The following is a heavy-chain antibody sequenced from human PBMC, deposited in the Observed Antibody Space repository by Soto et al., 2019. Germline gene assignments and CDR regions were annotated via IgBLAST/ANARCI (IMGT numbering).Heavy chain of an antibody. V-gene: IGHV6-1*01. CDR1: GDSVSSNSAA. D-gene: IGHD6-19*01. CDR2: TYYRSKWYN. CDR3: ARDRAGIAVAGTVIDYYYHGMDV. J-gene: IGHJ6*02. Sequence: SRTLSLTCAISGDSVSSNSAAWNWIRQSPSRGLEWLGRTYYRSKWYNDYAVSVKSRITINPDTSKNQFSLQLNSVTPEDTAVYYCARDRAGIAVAGTVIDYYYHGMDVWGQGTKVTVSS.